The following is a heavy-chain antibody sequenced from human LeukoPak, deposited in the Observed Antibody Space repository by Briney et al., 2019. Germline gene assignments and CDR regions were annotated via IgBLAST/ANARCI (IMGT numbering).Heavy chain of an antibody. CDR2: IYTSGTT. D-gene: IGHD5-12*01. V-gene: IGHV4-4*07. Sequence: SETLSLTCTVSGGSISSYYWSWIRQPAGKGLEWIGRIYTSGTTHYNPSLKSRVIISVDTSKNQFSLKLTSVTAADTAVYYCARDTGYDFDYWGQGTLVTVSS. CDR3: ARDTGYDFDY. J-gene: IGHJ4*02. CDR1: GGSISSYY.